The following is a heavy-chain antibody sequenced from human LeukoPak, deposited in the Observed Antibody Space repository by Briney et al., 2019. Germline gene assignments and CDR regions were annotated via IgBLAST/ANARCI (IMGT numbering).Heavy chain of an antibody. CDR2: ISYDGSNK. V-gene: IGHV3-30*18. CDR3: AKSLSGAYYFDY. J-gene: IGHJ4*02. D-gene: IGHD1-26*01. CDR1: GFTFSSYG. Sequence: GGSLRLSCAAPGFTFSSYGMHWVRQAPGKGLEWVAVISYDGSNKYYADSVEGRFTISRDNSKNTLYLQMNSLRAEDTAVYYCAKSLSGAYYFDYWGQGTLVTVSS.